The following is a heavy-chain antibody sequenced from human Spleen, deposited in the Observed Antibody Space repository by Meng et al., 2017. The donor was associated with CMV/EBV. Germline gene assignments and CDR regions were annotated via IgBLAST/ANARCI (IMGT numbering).Heavy chain of an antibody. D-gene: IGHD2-2*01. Sequence: GSLRLSCAASGFTFSDYGMHWVRQAPGKGLEWVAFIRYDGSNKYYADSVKGRFTISRDNSKNTLYLQMNSLRAEDTAVYYCAKDVRYCSSTSCYEAPWGQGTLVTVSS. V-gene: IGHV3-30*02. CDR3: AKDVRYCSSTSCYEAP. CDR1: GFTFSDYG. CDR2: IRYDGSNK. J-gene: IGHJ5*02.